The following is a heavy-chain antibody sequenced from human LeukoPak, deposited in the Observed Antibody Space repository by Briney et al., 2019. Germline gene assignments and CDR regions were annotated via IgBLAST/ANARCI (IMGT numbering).Heavy chain of an antibody. CDR2: ISSNGDST. D-gene: IGHD1-14*01. CDR1: GFTFSSYG. CDR3: ARVKVSGAFDI. Sequence: GGTLRLSCAGSGFTFSSYGMSWVRQAPGKGLEYVSAISSNGDSTYYANSVKGRFTISRDNSKNTLYLQMGSLRAEDMAVYYCARVKVSGAFDIWGQGTMVTVSS. J-gene: IGHJ3*02. V-gene: IGHV3-64*01.